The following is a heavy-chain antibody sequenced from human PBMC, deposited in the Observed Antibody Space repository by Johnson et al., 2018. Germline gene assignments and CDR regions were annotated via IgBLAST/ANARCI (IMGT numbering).Heavy chain of an antibody. V-gene: IGHV3-23*01. CDR2: ISGSGGST. J-gene: IGHJ3*02. D-gene: IGHD5-24*01. Sequence: EVQLLESGGGLVQPGGSLRLSCAASGFTFSSYAMSWVRQAPGKGLEWVSAISGSGGSTYYADSVKGRFTIARDNSKNTLYLQMNSLRAEDTAVYYCARDGYNSYDAFDIWGQGTMVTVSS. CDR1: GFTFSSYA. CDR3: ARDGYNSYDAFDI.